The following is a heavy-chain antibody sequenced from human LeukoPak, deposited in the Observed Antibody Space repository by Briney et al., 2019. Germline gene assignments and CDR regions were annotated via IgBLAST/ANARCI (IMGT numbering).Heavy chain of an antibody. CDR3: SRHARRSSWSQLDY. CDR1: GFTSDTYW. CDR2: IKEDGSET. D-gene: IGHD2-2*01. Sequence: GGSLRLSCAGSGFTSDTYWMSWVRQAPGKGLEWLANIKEDGSETNYVDSVKGRFTISRDNAKNSVYLQMNSLRADDTAVYYCSRHARRSSWSQLDYWGQGTLVAVSS. J-gene: IGHJ4*02. V-gene: IGHV3-7*04.